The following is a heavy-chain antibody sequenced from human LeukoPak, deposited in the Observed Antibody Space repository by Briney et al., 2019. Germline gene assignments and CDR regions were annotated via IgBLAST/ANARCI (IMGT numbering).Heavy chain of an antibody. CDR2: IYYSGST. Sequence: SETLSLTCAVYGGSFSGYYWSWIRQPPGKGLEWIGYIYYSGSTNYNPSLKSRVTISVDTSKNQFSLKLSSVTAADTAVYYCVRGLDGGFDYWGQGTLVTVSS. J-gene: IGHJ4*02. CDR3: VRGLDGGFDY. V-gene: IGHV4-59*01. CDR1: GGSFSGYY. D-gene: IGHD4-23*01.